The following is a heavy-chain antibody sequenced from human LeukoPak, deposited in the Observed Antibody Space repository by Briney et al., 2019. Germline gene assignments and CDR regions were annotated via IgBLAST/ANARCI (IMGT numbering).Heavy chain of an antibody. V-gene: IGHV4-61*01. J-gene: IGHJ5*02. Sequence: SETLSLTCTVSGGSVRSGSYYWSWIRQPPGKGLEWIWYIYYSGSTNYNPSLKSRVTISVDTSKNQFSLKLSSVTAADTAVYYCAREGVVRGANWFDPWGQGTLVTVSS. CDR2: IYYSGST. D-gene: IGHD3-10*01. CDR3: AREGVVRGANWFDP. CDR1: GGSVRSGSYY.